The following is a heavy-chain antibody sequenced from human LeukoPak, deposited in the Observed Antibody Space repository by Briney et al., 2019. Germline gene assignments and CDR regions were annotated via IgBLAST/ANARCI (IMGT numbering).Heavy chain of an antibody. V-gene: IGHV3-30*18. CDR2: ISSDGSNA. CDR3: AKDLSGRKGPFDY. CDR1: GFTFSSYG. Sequence: GGSLRLSCAASGFTFSSYGMHWVRQGPGKGLEWVAVISSDGSNAYYADSVKGRFTMSRDNSKNTLFVQMNSPRAEDTAVYYCAKDLSGRKGPFDYWGQGTLVTVSS. D-gene: IGHD3-10*01. J-gene: IGHJ4*02.